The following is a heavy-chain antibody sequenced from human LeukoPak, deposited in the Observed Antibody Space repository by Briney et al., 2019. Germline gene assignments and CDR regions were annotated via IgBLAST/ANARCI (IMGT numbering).Heavy chain of an antibody. J-gene: IGHJ4*02. D-gene: IGHD2-2*01. V-gene: IGHV3-13*01. CDR1: GFTFSSYD. Sequence: GGSLGLSCAASGFTFSSYDMHWVRQATGKGLEWVSAIGTAGDTYYPGSVKGRFTISRENAKNSLYLQMNSLRAGDTAVYYCARGPPRYCSSTSCYHPYYFDYWGQGTLVTVSS. CDR3: ARGPPRYCSSTSCYHPYYFDY. CDR2: IGTAGDT.